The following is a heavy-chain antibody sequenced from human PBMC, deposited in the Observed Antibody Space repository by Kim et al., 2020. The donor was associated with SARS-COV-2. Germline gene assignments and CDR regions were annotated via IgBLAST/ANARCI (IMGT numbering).Heavy chain of an antibody. CDR3: ARDGTTRNGGYYFDY. J-gene: IGHJ4*02. D-gene: IGHD1-1*01. V-gene: IGHV1-3*01. Sequence: QKFQGDVTITRDATASTAYMELSSLRSEDTAVYYCARDGTTRNGGYYFDYWGQGALVTVSS.